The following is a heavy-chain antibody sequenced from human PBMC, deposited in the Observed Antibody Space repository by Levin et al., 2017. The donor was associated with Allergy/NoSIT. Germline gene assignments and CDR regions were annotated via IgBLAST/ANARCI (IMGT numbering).Heavy chain of an antibody. CDR1: GFTFDDYA. CDR3: AKASDTEVVPAAIDMDV. V-gene: IGHV3-43D*04. D-gene: IGHD2-2*01. Sequence: LSLTCAASGFTFDDYAMHWVRQAPGKGLEWVSLISWDGGSTYYADSVKGRFTISRDNSKNSLYLQMNSLRAEDTALYYCAKASDTEVVPAAIDMDVWGQGTTVTVSS. J-gene: IGHJ6*02. CDR2: ISWDGGST.